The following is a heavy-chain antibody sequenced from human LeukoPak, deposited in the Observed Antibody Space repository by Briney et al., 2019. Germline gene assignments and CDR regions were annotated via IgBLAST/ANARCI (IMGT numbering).Heavy chain of an antibody. CDR2: IYYSGST. V-gene: IGHV4-59*01. J-gene: IGHJ4*02. CDR3: ARADTAMDKKGAYFDY. D-gene: IGHD5-18*01. CDR1: GGSLSSYY. Sequence: SETLSLTCTVSGGSLSSYYWSWIRQPPGKGLEWIGYIYYSGSTNYNPSLKSRVTISVDTSKNQFSLKLSSVTAADTAVYYCARADTAMDKKGAYFDYWGQGTLVTVSS.